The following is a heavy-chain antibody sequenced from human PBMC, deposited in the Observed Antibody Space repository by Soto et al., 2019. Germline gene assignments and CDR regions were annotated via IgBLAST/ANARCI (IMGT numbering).Heavy chain of an antibody. CDR1: GFTADDYA. V-gene: IGHV3-9*02. Sequence: VQLVESGGGLVQPGRSLRLSCVASGFTADDYAMHWVRQAPGKGLEWVSGISSNSDTIDYADSVKGRFTISRDNAKNSLFLQMNSLRPEDTALYYCAKDMKWGGMTTIHYFDSWGHGTLVTVSS. D-gene: IGHD4-17*01. CDR2: ISSNSDTI. J-gene: IGHJ4*01. CDR3: AKDMKWGGMTTIHYFDS.